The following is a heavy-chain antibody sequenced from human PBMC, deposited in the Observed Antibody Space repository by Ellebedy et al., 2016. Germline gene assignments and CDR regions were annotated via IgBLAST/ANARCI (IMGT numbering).Heavy chain of an antibody. CDR1: GYTFTSYA. J-gene: IGHJ5*02. V-gene: IGHV7-4-1*01. CDR3: ARGTTYYDFWSGFGGQRFDP. D-gene: IGHD3-3*01. Sequence: ASVKVSCKASGYTFTSYAMNWVRQAPGQGLEWMGWINTNTGNPTYAQGFTGRFVFSLDTSVSTAYLQICSLKAEDTAVYYCARGTTYYDFWSGFGGQRFDPWGQGTLVTVSS. CDR2: INTNTGNP.